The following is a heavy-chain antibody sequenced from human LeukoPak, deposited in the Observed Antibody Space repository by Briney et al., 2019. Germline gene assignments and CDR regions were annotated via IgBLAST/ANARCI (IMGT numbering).Heavy chain of an antibody. J-gene: IGHJ4*02. CDR2: VRQDGSQI. V-gene: IGHV3-7*01. D-gene: IGHD4-17*01. Sequence: GGSLRLSCTASGFILSNYWMNWVRQAPGKGLEWVTNVRQDGSQIRYVDSVKGRFTIARDNAKNSLYLQMNSLRVEDTGVYYCARHPETNSSDFQTWGQGTLVTVSS. CDR1: GFILSNYW. CDR3: ARHPETNSSDFQT.